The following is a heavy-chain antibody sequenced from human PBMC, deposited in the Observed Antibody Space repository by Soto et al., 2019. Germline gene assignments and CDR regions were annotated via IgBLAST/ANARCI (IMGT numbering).Heavy chain of an antibody. CDR3: VRGHWSFDY. J-gene: IGHJ4*02. CDR2: SRNRNHSYST. V-gene: IGHV3-72*01. D-gene: IGHD2-8*02. Sequence: GGSLRLSCAASGFTLSDHYMDWVRQAPGKGLEWVARSRNRNHSYSTEYGASVKGRFTISRDNSKNSLYLQMNSLKAEGTAVYYCVRGHWSFDYWGQGTVVTV. CDR1: GFTLSDHY.